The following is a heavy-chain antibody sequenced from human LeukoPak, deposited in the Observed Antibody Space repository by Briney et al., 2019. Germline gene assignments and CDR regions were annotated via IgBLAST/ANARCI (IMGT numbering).Heavy chain of an antibody. CDR1: GFTFSSYS. D-gene: IGHD3-22*01. CDR3: ARARPWDSSRSYYFGMDV. J-gene: IGHJ6*02. V-gene: IGHV3-48*02. Sequence: GGSLRLSCAASGFTFSSYSMSWVRQAPGKGLEWVSYINSRSSTVYYADSVRGRLSISRDSSKNTVYLQMNSLRDEDTAVYYCARARPWDSSRSYYFGMDVWGHGTTVTVSS. CDR2: INSRSSTV.